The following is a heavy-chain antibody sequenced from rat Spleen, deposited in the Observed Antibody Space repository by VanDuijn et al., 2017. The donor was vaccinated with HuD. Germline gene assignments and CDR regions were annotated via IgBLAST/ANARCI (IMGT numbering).Heavy chain of an antibody. V-gene: IGHV5-29*01. CDR1: GFTFSNYY. J-gene: IGHJ3*01. CDR3: TRHEPNWFVY. CDR2: ISYYGTTA. Sequence: EVQLVESGGGLVQPGRSLKLSCAASGFTFSNYYMAWVRQAPTKGLEWVATISYYGTTAHYRDSVKGRFTISRDIAKSTLYLQMDSLRSEDTATYYCTRHEPNWFVYWGQGTLVTVSS.